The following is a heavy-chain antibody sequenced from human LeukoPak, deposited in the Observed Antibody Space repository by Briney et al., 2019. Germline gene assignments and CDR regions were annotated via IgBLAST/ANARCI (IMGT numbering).Heavy chain of an antibody. J-gene: IGHJ6*02. CDR1: GFTFSSYA. CDR2: ISGSGGST. CDR3: AKGIAVAGTHIPYYYYYYGMDV. V-gene: IGHV3-23*01. Sequence: GGSLRLSCAASGFTFSSYAMSWVRQAPGKGLEWVSAISGSGGSTCYADSVKGRFTISRDNSKNTLYLQMNSLRAEDTAVYYCAKGIAVAGTHIPYYYYYYGMDVWGQGTTVTVSS. D-gene: IGHD6-19*01.